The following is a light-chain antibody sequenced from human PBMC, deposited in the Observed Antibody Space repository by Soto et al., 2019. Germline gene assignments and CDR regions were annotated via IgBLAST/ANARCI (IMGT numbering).Light chain of an antibody. J-gene: IGKJ1*01. V-gene: IGKV1-39*01. CDR2: AAS. CDR1: QGISSY. CDR3: QQSYSNPQT. Sequence: IQLTQSPSSLSASVGDRVTITCRASQGISSYLAWYQQKPGRAPKLLIYAASTLQSGVPSSFSGSGSGTDFTLTISSLQPEDFATYYCQQSYSNPQTFGQGTKVDI.